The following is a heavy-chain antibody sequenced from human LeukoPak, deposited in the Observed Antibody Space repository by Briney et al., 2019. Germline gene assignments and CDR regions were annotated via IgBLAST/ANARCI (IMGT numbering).Heavy chain of an antibody. V-gene: IGHV3-30*04. CDR1: GFTFSSYP. J-gene: IGHJ4*02. CDR3: AKAVGRISWSFDY. CDR2: ISYDGSDK. D-gene: IGHD6-13*01. Sequence: GGSLRLSCAASGFTFSSYPLHWVRQPPGKGLEWVALISYDGSDKIYTDSVKGRFTISRDNSESTLYLQMDSLRGDDAAVYYCAKAVGRISWSFDYWGQGALVTVSS.